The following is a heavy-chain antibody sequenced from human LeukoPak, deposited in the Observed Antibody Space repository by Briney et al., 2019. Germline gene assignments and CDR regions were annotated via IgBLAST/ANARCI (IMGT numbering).Heavy chain of an antibody. Sequence: ASVKVSCKASGYTFTSYGISWVRQAPGQGLEWMGWISAYNGNTNYAQKLQGRVTMTTDTSTSTAYMELRSLRSDDTAVYSCARDKPIRIQLWFANAFDIWGQGTMVTVSS. CDR3: ARDKPIRIQLWFANAFDI. CDR2: ISAYNGNT. D-gene: IGHD5-18*01. V-gene: IGHV1-18*01. CDR1: GYTFTSYG. J-gene: IGHJ3*02.